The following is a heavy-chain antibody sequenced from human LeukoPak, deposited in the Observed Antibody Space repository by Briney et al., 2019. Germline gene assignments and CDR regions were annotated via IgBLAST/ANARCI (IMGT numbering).Heavy chain of an antibody. V-gene: IGHV3-7*03. J-gene: IGHJ4*02. CDR3: AKDLSYGGGTFDY. D-gene: IGHD3-16*01. Sequence: GGSLRLSCSASGFTFSTYWMSWVRQAPGKGLEWVANMKRDGSEIYYVDSVKGRFTISRDNAKNSLYLQMNSLRAEDTAVYYCAKDLSYGGGTFDYWGQGTLVTVSS. CDR1: GFTFSTYW. CDR2: MKRDGSEI.